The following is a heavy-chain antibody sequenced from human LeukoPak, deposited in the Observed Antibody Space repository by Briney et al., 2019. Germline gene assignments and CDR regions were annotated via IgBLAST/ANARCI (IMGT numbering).Heavy chain of an antibody. Sequence: SETLSLTCAVYGGSFSGYYWSWIRQPPGKGLEWIGEINHSGSTPYNPSLNSRVSISVDTSKNQFSLKLSSVTAADTAVYYCARNLGYYYYYYMDVWGKGTTVTVSS. CDR1: GGSFSGYY. CDR3: ARNLGYYYYYYMDV. J-gene: IGHJ6*03. D-gene: IGHD7-27*01. V-gene: IGHV4-34*01. CDR2: INHSGST.